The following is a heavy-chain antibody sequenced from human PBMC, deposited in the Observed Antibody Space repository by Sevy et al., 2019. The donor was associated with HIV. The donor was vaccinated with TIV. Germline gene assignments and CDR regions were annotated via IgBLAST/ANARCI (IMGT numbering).Heavy chain of an antibody. CDR1: GFTFSSYA. V-gene: IGHV3-23*01. Sequence: GGSLRLSCAASGFTFSSYAMTWVRQAPGKGLEWVSIFSGSGGRTFYADSVKGRFTISRDNSKNTLYLQMNSLRADDTAVYYCAKDGGYRSPSLANWGQGTLVTVSS. J-gene: IGHJ4*02. CDR3: AKDGGYRSPSLAN. D-gene: IGHD2-15*01. CDR2: FSGSGGRT.